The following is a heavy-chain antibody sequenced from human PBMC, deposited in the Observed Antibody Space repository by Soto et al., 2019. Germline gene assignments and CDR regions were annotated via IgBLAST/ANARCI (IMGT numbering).Heavy chain of an antibody. CDR3: ARAPGYRYGGGDYFDY. V-gene: IGHV3-72*01. CDR2: TRNKANSYTT. Sequence: EVQLVESGGGLVQPGGSLRLSCAASGFTFSDHYMDWVRQAPGKGLEWVGRTRNKANSYTTEYAATVKGKFTISRDDSTNSLYLQMNSLKTEDTAVYYCARAPGYRYGGGDYFDYWGQGTLVTVSS. CDR1: GFTFSDHY. D-gene: IGHD5-18*01. J-gene: IGHJ4*02.